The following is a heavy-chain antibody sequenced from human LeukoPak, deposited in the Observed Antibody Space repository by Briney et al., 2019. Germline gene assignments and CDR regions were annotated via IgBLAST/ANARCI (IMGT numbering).Heavy chain of an antibody. J-gene: IGHJ5*02. CDR3: ARDLPISSRDWFDP. D-gene: IGHD3-10*01. Sequence: PSETLSLTCTVSGGSISSYYWSWIRQPAGKGLEWIGRIYTSGSTNYNPSLKSRVTMSVDTSKNQFSLKLSSVTAADTAVYYCARDLPISSRDWFDPWGQGTLVTVSS. CDR1: GGSISSYY. CDR2: IYTSGST. V-gene: IGHV4-4*07.